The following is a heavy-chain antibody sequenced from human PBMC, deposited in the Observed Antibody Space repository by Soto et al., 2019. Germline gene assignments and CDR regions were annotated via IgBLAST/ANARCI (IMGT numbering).Heavy chain of an antibody. D-gene: IGHD3-22*01. CDR3: APLGYDNYGMDV. J-gene: IGHJ6*02. Sequence: GGSLRLSCAASGFTFSSYGMHWVRQALGKGLEWVAVIWYDGSNKYYADSVKGRFTISRDNSKNTLYLQMNSLRAEDTAVYYCAPLGYDNYGMDVWGQGTTVTVSS. CDR1: GFTFSSYG. CDR2: IWYDGSNK. V-gene: IGHV3-33*01.